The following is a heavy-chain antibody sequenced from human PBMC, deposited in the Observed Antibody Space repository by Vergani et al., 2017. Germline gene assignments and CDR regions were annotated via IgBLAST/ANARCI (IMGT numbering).Heavy chain of an antibody. J-gene: IGHJ4*02. CDR2: IIPILGPA. CDR1: GGTFNSYG. Sequence: QMQLVQSGAEVKKPGSSVKVSCKASGGTFNSYGISWVRNAPGQGIEWMGGIIPILGPANYAQKFQGRVTITANESTSTAYMELSSLRSEDTAVYYWSEAETHYTCGVCGEEISGYEFDYWGQGTLVTVSS. V-gene: IGHV1-69*01. D-gene: IGHD5-12*01. CDR3: SEAETHYTCGVCGEEISGYEFDY.